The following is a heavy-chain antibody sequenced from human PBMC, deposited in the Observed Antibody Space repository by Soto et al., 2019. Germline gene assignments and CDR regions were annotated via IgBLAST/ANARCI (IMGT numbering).Heavy chain of an antibody. D-gene: IGHD3-10*01. J-gene: IGHJ5*02. CDR3: ARVPVLWFGELSDNWFDP. V-gene: IGHV1-8*01. CDR1: GYTFTSYD. Sequence: ASVKVSCKASGYTFTSYDINWVRQATGQGLEWMGWMNPNSGNTGYAQKFQGRVTMTRNTSISTAYMELSSLRSEDTAVYYCARVPVLWFGELSDNWFDPWGQGTLVTVSS. CDR2: MNPNSGNT.